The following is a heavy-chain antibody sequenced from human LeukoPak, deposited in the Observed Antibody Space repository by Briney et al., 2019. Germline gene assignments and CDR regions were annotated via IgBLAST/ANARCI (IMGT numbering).Heavy chain of an antibody. V-gene: IGHV3-21*01. CDR1: GFTFSSYS. CDR3: ARDRIAVAGWFDP. CDR2: ISSSSSYI. Sequence: PGRSLRLSCAASGFTFSSYSMNWVRQAPGKGLEWVSSISSSSSYIYYADSVKGRFTISRDNAKNSLYLQMNSLRAEDTAVYYCARDRIAVAGWFDPWGQGTLVTVSS. D-gene: IGHD6-19*01. J-gene: IGHJ5*02.